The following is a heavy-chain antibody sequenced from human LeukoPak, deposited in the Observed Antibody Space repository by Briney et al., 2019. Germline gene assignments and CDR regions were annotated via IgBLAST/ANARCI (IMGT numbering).Heavy chain of an antibody. V-gene: IGHV4-59*01. Sequence: SETLSLTCTVSDGSISSYYWNWLRQPPGKGLEWIGNIYNSGSTDYNPSLKSRGTISVNLSKNQISLKLTSVTAADTAVYYCARDKGPYWYFDLWGRGTLVTVSS. CDR2: IYNSGST. CDR1: DGSISSYY. J-gene: IGHJ2*01. CDR3: ARDKGPYWYFDL.